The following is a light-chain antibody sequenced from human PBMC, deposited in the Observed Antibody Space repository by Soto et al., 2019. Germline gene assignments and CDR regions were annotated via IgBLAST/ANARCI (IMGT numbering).Light chain of an antibody. CDR1: QSVSNNY. J-gene: IGKJ1*01. V-gene: IGKV3-20*01. Sequence: EILLTQSPGTLSLSPGERATLSCRASQSVSNNYLAWYQQKPGQAPRLLIYGASNRATGIPDRFSGSGSGTEFTLTISSLQPDDFATYYCQHYNSYSEAFGQGTKVDIK. CDR3: QHYNSYSEA. CDR2: GAS.